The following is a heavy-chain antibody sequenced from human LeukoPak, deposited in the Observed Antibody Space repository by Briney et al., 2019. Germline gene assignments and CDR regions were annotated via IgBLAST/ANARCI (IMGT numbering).Heavy chain of an antibody. CDR2: ISVSGNT. CDR1: GFTSSSYA. J-gene: IGHJ4*02. D-gene: IGHD2-15*01. Sequence: GGSLRLSCAASGFTSSSYAMSWVRQGPGKGLEWVSAISVSGNTYHADSVKGRFTISRDSSKNTLYLQMNSLRAGDAAVYYCAKAPVTTCSGAYCYPFDYWSQGTLVTVSS. V-gene: IGHV3-23*01. CDR3: AKAPVTTCSGAYCYPFDY.